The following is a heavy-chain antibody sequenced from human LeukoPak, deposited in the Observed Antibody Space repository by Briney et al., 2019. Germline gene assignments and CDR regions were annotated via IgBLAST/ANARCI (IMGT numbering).Heavy chain of an antibody. CDR3: ARDGAYCGGDCYPYFDY. V-gene: IGHV1-69*04. J-gene: IGHJ4*02. Sequence: SVKVSCKASGGTFSSYATSWVRRAPGQGLEWMGRIIPILGIANYAQKFQGRVTITADKSTSTAYMELSSLRSEDTAVYYCARDGAYCGGDCYPYFDYWGQGTLVTVSS. CDR2: IIPILGIA. D-gene: IGHD2-21*02. CDR1: GGTFSSYA.